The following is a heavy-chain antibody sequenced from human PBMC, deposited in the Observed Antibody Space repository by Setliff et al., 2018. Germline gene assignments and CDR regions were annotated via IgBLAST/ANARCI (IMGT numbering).Heavy chain of an antibody. J-gene: IGHJ4*02. D-gene: IGHD4-17*01. CDR3: ARGALNGYYFDF. CDR1: GYMFTSNG. CDR2: ISGYNGNT. Sequence: VASVKVSCKASGYMFTSNGISWVRQAPGQGLEWMGWISGYNGNTNYAQKLQGRVTMTTDTSTSTAYVELRSLRSDDTAVYYCARGALNGYYFDFWGQGTLVTVSS. V-gene: IGHV1-18*01.